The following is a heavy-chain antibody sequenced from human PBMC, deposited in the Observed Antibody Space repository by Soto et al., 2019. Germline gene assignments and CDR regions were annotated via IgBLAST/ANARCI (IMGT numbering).Heavy chain of an antibody. V-gene: IGHV4-30-4*01. D-gene: IGHD1-20*01. CDR3: ARDRAKWKDYYYYGMDV. Sequence: QVQLQESGPGLVKPSQTLSLTCTVSGGSISSGDDFWTWIRQPPGKGLEWIGYIYYSGSTSYNPSRKSRLTMSVDTSKNQFSLKLSSVTAADTAVYYCARDRAKWKDYYYYGMDVWGQGTTVNVPS. J-gene: IGHJ6*02. CDR1: GGSISSGDDF. CDR2: IYYSGST.